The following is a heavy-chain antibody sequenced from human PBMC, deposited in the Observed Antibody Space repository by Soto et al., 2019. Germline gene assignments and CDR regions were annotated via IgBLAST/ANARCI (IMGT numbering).Heavy chain of an antibody. J-gene: IGHJ3*02. CDR1: GFTFSNDW. CDR2: IDGDGSTT. Sequence: EVQLVESGGALVQPGGSLRLSCAATGFTFSNDWMHWVRQAPGKGLVWVSRIDGDGSTTNYADSVKGRFTISRDNAKNTRYLQVNTLRYDDTAVYYCARGPRGRFAFDIWGQGTMVTVSS. V-gene: IGHV3-74*01. D-gene: IGHD3-10*01. CDR3: ARGPRGRFAFDI.